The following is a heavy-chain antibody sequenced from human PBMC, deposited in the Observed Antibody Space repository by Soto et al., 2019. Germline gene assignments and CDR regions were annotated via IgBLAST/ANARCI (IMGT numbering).Heavy chain of an antibody. CDR3: ARGRGFGELSPLQVYYYYYMDV. D-gene: IGHD3-10*01. V-gene: IGHV4-59*08. Sequence: SETLSLTCTVSGGSISSYYWSWIRQPPGKGLEWIGYIYYSGSTNYNPSLKSRVTISVDTSKNQFSLKLSSVTAADTAVYYCARGRGFGELSPLQVYYYYYMDVWGKGTTVTVSS. CDR1: GGSISSYY. J-gene: IGHJ6*03. CDR2: IYYSGST.